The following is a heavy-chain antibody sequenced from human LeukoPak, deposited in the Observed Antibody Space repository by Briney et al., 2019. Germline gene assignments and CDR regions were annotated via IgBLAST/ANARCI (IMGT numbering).Heavy chain of an antibody. D-gene: IGHD6-25*01. CDR3: ARERTPGSGYGVDY. CDR2: INPSSGDT. CDR1: GYPFTNYY. J-gene: IGHJ4*02. V-gene: IGHV1-2*02. Sequence: ASVKVSCKASGYPFTNYYLHWVRQAPGQGLEWVGWINPSSGDTKSLQKFQARVILTRDTSINIAYMELSRLRSDDTAVYYCARERTPGSGYGVDYWGQGTVVTVSS.